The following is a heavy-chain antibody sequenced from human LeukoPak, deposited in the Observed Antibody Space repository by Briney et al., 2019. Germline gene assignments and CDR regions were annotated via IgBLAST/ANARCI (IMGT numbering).Heavy chain of an antibody. CDR2: IWYDGSNK. CDR1: GFTFSSYG. J-gene: IGHJ4*02. D-gene: IGHD3-10*01. CDR3: ARDAAPVLAGSYSY. Sequence: GGSLRLSCAASGFTFSSYGMHWVRQAPGKGLEWVAVIWYDGSNKYCADSVKGRFTISRDNSKNTLYLQMNSLRAEDTAVYYCARDAAPVLAGSYSYWGQGTLVTVSS. V-gene: IGHV3-33*01.